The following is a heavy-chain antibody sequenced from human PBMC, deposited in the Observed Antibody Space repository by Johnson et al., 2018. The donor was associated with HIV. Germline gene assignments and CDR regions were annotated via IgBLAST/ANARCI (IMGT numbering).Heavy chain of an antibody. CDR3: TTAPSNWGNAFDI. CDR1: GFTFSNAW. CDR2: IKSKTDGGTT. V-gene: IGHV3-15*01. Sequence: VQLVESGGGVVRPGGSLRLSCAASGFTFSNAWMSWVRQAPGKGLEWVGRIKSKTDGGTTDYAAPVKGRFTISRDDSKNTLYLQMNSLKTEDTAVYYCTTAPSNWGNAFDIWGQGTMVTVSS. D-gene: IGHD7-27*01. J-gene: IGHJ3*02.